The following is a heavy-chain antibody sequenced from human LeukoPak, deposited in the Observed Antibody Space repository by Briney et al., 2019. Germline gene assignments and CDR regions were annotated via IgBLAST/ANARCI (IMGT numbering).Heavy chain of an antibody. CDR3: ARSTRGGHYYDNSGPLDY. CDR2: ISSSETTM. V-gene: IGHV3-48*03. D-gene: IGHD3-22*01. CDR1: GFTFSSYE. J-gene: IGHJ4*02. Sequence: QPGGSLRLSCAAPGFTFSSYEMNWVRQAPGKGLEWVSYISSSETTMYYADSVKGRFTISRDNAKNSLYLQMNSLRAEDTAIYYCARSTRGGHYYDNSGPLDYWGQGALVTVSS.